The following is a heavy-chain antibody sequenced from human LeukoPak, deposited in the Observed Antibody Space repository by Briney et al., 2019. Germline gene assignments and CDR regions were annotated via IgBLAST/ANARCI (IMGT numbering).Heavy chain of an antibody. D-gene: IGHD1-1*01. CDR1: GFTFSNVW. J-gene: IGHJ4*02. CDR2: IKTKADGETT. Sequence: GGSLRLSCEASGFTFSNVWMNWVRQAPGKGREWIGRIKTKADGETTEYIAPVKGRFTISRDDSKNTVYLQMNSLKTEDTALYYCVTRVKSTGDYWGQGTLVTVSS. CDR3: VTRVKSTGDY. V-gene: IGHV3-15*01.